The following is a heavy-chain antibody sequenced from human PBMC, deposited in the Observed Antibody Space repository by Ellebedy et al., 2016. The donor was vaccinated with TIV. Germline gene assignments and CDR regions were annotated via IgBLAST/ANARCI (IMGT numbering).Heavy chain of an antibody. Sequence: PWGSLRLSCAVSGFTFSTSVMHWGRQAPGQGLEWVALIPHDGGNKQYADSVEGRFTISRDDSKDTLYLQMNSLRVEDTAVYYCAREEESSGFAGWFDPWGQGTLVIVSS. J-gene: IGHJ5*02. CDR1: GFTFSTSV. D-gene: IGHD3-22*01. CDR3: AREEESSGFAGWFDP. CDR2: IPHDGGNK. V-gene: IGHV3-30-3*01.